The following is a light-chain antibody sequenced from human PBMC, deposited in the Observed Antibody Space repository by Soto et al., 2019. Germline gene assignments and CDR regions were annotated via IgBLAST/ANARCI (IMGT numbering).Light chain of an antibody. J-gene: IGKJ1*01. V-gene: IGKV1-5*01. CDR1: QSLSRS. CDR2: DAS. Sequence: DTQMTQSPATLFASVGDTVTITCRASQSLSRSLAWYQQKPGKAPKVLISDASNLESGVPSRFGGSGSGTEFTLTITSLQPDDFATYYCQQYVSYSPWTFGRGTKVEMK. CDR3: QQYVSYSPWT.